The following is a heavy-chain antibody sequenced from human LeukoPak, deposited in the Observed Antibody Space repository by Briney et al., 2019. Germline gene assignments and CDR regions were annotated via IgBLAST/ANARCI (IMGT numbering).Heavy chain of an antibody. J-gene: IGHJ4*02. D-gene: IGHD2-2*03. Sequence: ASVKVSCKASGGTFSSYAISWVRQAPGQGLEWMGWIRVYNGDTNYAQKLQGRVTMTTDTSTSTAYMVLRSLRSDDTAVYYCATGYCSSTNCRIDYWGQGTLVSVSS. CDR1: GGTFSSYA. CDR3: ATGYCSSTNCRIDY. CDR2: IRVYNGDT. V-gene: IGHV1-18*01.